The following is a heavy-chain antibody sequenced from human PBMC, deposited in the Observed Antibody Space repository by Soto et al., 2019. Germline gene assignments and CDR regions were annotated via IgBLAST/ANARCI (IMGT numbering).Heavy chain of an antibody. V-gene: IGHV3-23*01. J-gene: IGHJ4*02. CDR2: ISGSGSNT. CDR1: GFTFSTYA. Sequence: GGSLRLSCAASGFTFSTYAMSWVRQAPGKGLEWVSAISGSGSNTYYADSVKGRFTISRDDSKSTLYLQMNSLRAEGTAVYYCARDPSHSYYTLFYYFDYWGQGTLVTVSS. D-gene: IGHD1-26*01. CDR3: ARDPSHSYYTLFYYFDY.